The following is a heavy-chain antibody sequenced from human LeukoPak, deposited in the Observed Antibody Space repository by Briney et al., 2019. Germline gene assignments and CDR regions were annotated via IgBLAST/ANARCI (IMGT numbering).Heavy chain of an antibody. CDR1: GYSFTSYW. Sequence: GESLKISCKGSGYSFTSYWIGWVRQMPGKGLEWMGIIYPGDSDTRYSPSFQGQVTISADKSITTAYLQWSSLKTSDTAIYYCARYLHYATYFDYWGQGTLVTVSS. CDR3: ARYLHYATYFDY. V-gene: IGHV5-51*01. D-gene: IGHD3-16*01. CDR2: IYPGDSDT. J-gene: IGHJ4*02.